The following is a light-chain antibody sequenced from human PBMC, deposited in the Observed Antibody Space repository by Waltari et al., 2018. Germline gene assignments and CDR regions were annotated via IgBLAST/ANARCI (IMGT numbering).Light chain of an antibody. CDR3: ATWDDSLSWV. Sequence: QSVLTQPPSVSEAPRQRGTLPVSGSNTHIGSNTGNWYQQLPGKATNLLIYYDDLLPSGVSDRFSGSKSGTSASLAISGLQSEDEADYYCATWDDSLSWVFGGGTKLTVL. J-gene: IGLJ3*02. CDR1: NTHIGSNT. CDR2: YDD. V-gene: IGLV1-36*01.